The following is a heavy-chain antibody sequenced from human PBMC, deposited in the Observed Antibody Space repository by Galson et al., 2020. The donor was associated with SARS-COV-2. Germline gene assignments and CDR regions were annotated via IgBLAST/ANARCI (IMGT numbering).Heavy chain of an antibody. CDR3: AVDGI. CDR1: GFTFSNYN. CDR2: ISSSSSNI. J-gene: IGHJ3*02. Sequence: GSLRLTCAASGFTFSNYNMNWVRQAPGKGLEWVSSISSSSSNIYYADSVKGRFTISRDNAKNSLYLQMNSLRAEDTAVYYCAVDGIWGQGTMVTVSS. V-gene: IGHV3-21*01.